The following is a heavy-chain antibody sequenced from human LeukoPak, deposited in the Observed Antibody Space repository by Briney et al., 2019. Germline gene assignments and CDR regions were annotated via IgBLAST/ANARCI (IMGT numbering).Heavy chain of an antibody. CDR1: GGSFSGYY. CDR2: INHSGST. CDR3: ARINYGSGSPDYGMDV. Sequence: SETLSLTCAVYGGSFSGYYWSWIRQPPGKGLGWIGEINHSGSTNYNPSLKSRVTISVDTSKNQFSLKLSSVTAADTAVYYCARINYGSGSPDYGMDVWGQGTTVTVSS. V-gene: IGHV4-34*01. D-gene: IGHD3-10*01. J-gene: IGHJ6*02.